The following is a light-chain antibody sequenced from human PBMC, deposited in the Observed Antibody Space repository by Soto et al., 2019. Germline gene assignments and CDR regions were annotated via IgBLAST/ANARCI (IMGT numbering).Light chain of an antibody. V-gene: IGKV3-20*01. CDR2: GAS. J-gene: IGKJ1*01. Sequence: EIVMTQSPATLSVSPGERATLSCRASQSVSYYLAWYQQKPGQAPRLLIYGASSRATGIPDRFSGSGSGTDFTLTISRLEPEDFAVYYCQQYGSSLWTFGQGTKVDIK. CDR3: QQYGSSLWT. CDR1: QSVSYY.